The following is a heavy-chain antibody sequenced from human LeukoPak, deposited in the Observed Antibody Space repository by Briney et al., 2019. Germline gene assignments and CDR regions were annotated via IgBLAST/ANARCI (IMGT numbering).Heavy chain of an antibody. D-gene: IGHD3-3*01. Sequence: PGGSLRLSCAASGFAFSSYAMNWVRQAPGKGLEWVSGISSSGGSTSYADSVKGRFTISRDNSKNTLYLQMNSLRAEDTAVYYCAKYYDFWSGPPNRPYYMDVWGKGTTVTVSS. CDR1: GFAFSSYA. V-gene: IGHV3-23*01. CDR2: ISSSGGST. CDR3: AKYYDFWSGPPNRPYYMDV. J-gene: IGHJ6*03.